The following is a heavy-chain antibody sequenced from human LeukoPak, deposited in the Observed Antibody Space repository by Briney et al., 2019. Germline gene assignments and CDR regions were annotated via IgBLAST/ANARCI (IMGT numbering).Heavy chain of an antibody. D-gene: IGHD6-13*01. Sequence: GASVKVSCKASGYTFTSYDINWVRQATGQGLEWMGWMNPNSGNTGYAQKFQGRVTMTRNTSISTAYMELSSLRSEDTAVYYCARAQQLNYYYDYYMDVWGKGTTVTVSS. V-gene: IGHV1-8*02. CDR2: MNPNSGNT. J-gene: IGHJ6*03. CDR3: ARAQQLNYYYDYYMDV. CDR1: GYTFTSYD.